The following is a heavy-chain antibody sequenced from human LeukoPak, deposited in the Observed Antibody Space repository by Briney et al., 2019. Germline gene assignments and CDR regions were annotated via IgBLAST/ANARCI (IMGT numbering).Heavy chain of an antibody. CDR2: INPSGGTT. CDR1: GYTFTSYY. CDR3: ARDNSVGDYAEWFDP. J-gene: IGHJ5*02. Sequence: GSVKVSCKASGYTFTSYYMHWVRQAPGQGLEWMGLINPSGGTTRYAQKFQGRVTMTRDLSTSTDYLELSSLRSDDTAVYFCARDNSVGDYAEWFDPWGQGTLVTVSS. V-gene: IGHV1-46*01. D-gene: IGHD1-26*01.